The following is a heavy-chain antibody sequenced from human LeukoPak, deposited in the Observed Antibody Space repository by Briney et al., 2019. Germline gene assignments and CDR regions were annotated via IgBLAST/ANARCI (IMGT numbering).Heavy chain of an antibody. V-gene: IGHV4-39*07. CDR1: GGSIGSSNNY. J-gene: IGHJ5*02. Sequence: PSETLSLTRAVSGGSIGSSNNYWVWLRQPPGKGLECIGSVYYGGNTYYDPSLKSRVTISVDTSKNQFSLKLSSVTAADTAVYYCARAVTSSSSWYKWVNWLDPRGQGTLVTVSS. D-gene: IGHD6-13*01. CDR2: VYYGGNT. CDR3: ARAVTSSSSWYKWVNWLDP.